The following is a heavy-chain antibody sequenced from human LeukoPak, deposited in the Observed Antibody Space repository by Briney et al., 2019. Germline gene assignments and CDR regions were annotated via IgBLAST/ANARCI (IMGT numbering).Heavy chain of an antibody. CDR3: ARNSGSYYALDC. V-gene: IGHV1-69*04. D-gene: IGHD1-26*01. Sequence: SVKVSCKTSGYTFTSYGISWVRQAPGQGLEWMGRIIPMLGIANYAQKFQGRVTITADKSTSTAYMELNSLRSEDTAVYYCARNSGSYYALDCWGQGTLVTVSS. J-gene: IGHJ4*02. CDR1: GYTFTSYG. CDR2: IIPMLGIA.